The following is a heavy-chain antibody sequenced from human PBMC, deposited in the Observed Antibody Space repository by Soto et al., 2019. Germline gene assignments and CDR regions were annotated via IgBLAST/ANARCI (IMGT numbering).Heavy chain of an antibody. CDR1: CDSFASFG. J-gene: IGHJ4*02. Sequence: SSVKVSCKDSCDSFASFGFSWVRQAPGQGLEWLGWISAYNGNTHYAQKVRDRVTLTTDTSTNTAYMELRSLTSDDTAVYYCARDQESITDRILQYWGQGTRVTVSS. D-gene: IGHD3-10*01. CDR2: ISAYNGNT. CDR3: ARDQESITDRILQY. V-gene: IGHV1-18*01.